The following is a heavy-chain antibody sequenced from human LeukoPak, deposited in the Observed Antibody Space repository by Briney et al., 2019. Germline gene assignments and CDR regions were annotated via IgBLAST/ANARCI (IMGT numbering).Heavy chain of an antibody. CDR1: GGSISSSDYY. J-gene: IGHJ4*02. CDR3: ARGFGGGLMVRGVRPAYFDY. D-gene: IGHD3-10*01. V-gene: IGHV4-39*07. CDR2: IYGGST. Sequence: SETLSLTCIVSGGSISSSDYYWGWIRQPPGKGLEWIGSIYGGSTYYNPSLKSRVTISVDTSKNQFSLKLSSVTAADTAVYYCARGFGGGLMVRGVRPAYFDYWGQGTLVTVSS.